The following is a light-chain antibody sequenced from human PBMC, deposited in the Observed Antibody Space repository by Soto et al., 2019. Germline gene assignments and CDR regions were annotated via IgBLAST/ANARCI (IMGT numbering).Light chain of an antibody. Sequence: QSALTQPRSVSGSPGQSVTISCTGTSSEVGGYNYVSWYQQHPGKAPKLMIYDVSKRPSGVPDRFSGSKSGNTASLTISGLQAEDEADYYCCSYAGSYTVVFGGGTKLTAL. CDR2: DVS. CDR1: SSEVGGYNY. CDR3: CSYAGSYTVV. V-gene: IGLV2-11*01. J-gene: IGLJ2*01.